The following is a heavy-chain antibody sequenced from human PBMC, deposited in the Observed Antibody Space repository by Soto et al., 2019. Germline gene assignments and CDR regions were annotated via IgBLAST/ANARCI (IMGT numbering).Heavy chain of an antibody. V-gene: IGHV4-39*01. CDR2: IYYSGST. CDR1: GGSISSISYY. J-gene: IGHJ6*02. CDR3: ARQHYGSGSYYLYGMDV. Sequence: SETLSLTCIVSGGSISSISYYWGWIRQPPGKGLEWIGSIYYSGSTYYNPSLKSRVTISVDTSKNQFSLKLSSVTAADTAVYYCARQHYGSGSYYLYGMDVWGQGTTVTVSS. D-gene: IGHD3-10*01.